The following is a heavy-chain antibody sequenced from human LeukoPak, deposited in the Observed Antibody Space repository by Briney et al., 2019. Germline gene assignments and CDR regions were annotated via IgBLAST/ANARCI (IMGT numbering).Heavy chain of an antibody. CDR2: IWYDGSNK. CDR1: GFTFSDYG. V-gene: IGHV3-33*01. CDR3: ARGVDYYENSGTIDY. Sequence: GGSLRLSCTASGFTFSDYGMHWVRQPPGKGLEWVAIIWYDGSNKTYEDSVKGRFTNSRDNSKNTLYLQMNSLRAEDTAVYYCARGVDYYENSGTIDYWGQGTLVTVSS. J-gene: IGHJ4*02. D-gene: IGHD3-22*01.